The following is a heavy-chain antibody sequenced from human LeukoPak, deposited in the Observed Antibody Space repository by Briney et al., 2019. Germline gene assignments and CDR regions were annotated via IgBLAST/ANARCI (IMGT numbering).Heavy chain of an antibody. V-gene: IGHV3-53*01. CDR1: GFTVGTKY. Sequence: GGSVTLSCAASGFTVGTKYMNWVRQAPGKGLEWVSILYSGGDTYYADSVKGRFTISRDNSRNTLSLQMNSLRVEDTAVYYCARVGDHYHRYFDLWGRGTLVTVSS. J-gene: IGHJ2*01. CDR2: LYSGGDT. CDR3: ARVGDHYHRYFDL. D-gene: IGHD1-14*01.